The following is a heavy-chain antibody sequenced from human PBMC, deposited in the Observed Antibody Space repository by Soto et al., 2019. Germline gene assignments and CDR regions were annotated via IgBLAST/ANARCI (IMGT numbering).Heavy chain of an antibody. CDR1: GGTFSSYA. Sequence: GASVKVSCKASGGTFSSYAISWVRQAPGQGLEWMGGIIPIFGTANYAQKFQGRVTITADESTSTAYMELSSLRSEDTAVYYCASMATGTTLMGFDYWGQGTLVTVSS. V-gene: IGHV1-69*13. CDR2: IIPIFGTA. J-gene: IGHJ4*02. D-gene: IGHD1-7*01. CDR3: ASMATGTTLMGFDY.